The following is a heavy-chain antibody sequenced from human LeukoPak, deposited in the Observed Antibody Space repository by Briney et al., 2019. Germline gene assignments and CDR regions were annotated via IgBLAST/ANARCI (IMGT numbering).Heavy chain of an antibody. CDR2: ISYDGSNK. Sequence: PGGSLRLSCVTSGFTFSSYGMHWVRQAPGRGLEWVAVISYDGSNKYYADSVKGRFTISRDNSENMLYLQMNRLRAEDTAVYYCARDPPGRNGDYADYWGQGTLVTVSS. D-gene: IGHD4-17*01. J-gene: IGHJ4*02. V-gene: IGHV3-30*03. CDR1: GFTFSSYG. CDR3: ARDPPGRNGDYADY.